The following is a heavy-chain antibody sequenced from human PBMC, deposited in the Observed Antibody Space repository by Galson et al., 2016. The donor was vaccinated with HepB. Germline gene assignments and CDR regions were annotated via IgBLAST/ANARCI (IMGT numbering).Heavy chain of an antibody. CDR2: ISWNSDSI. J-gene: IGHJ4*02. Sequence: SLRLSCAASGFTFGHYAMHWVRQAPGKGLEWVSGISWNSDSIGYADSVKGRFTISRDNAKNSLYLQMNSLRAEDTALYYCAKSDCGSTSCFPDYWGQGTLVTVSS. V-gene: IGHV3-9*01. CDR3: AKSDCGSTSCFPDY. D-gene: IGHD2-2*01. CDR1: GFTFGHYA.